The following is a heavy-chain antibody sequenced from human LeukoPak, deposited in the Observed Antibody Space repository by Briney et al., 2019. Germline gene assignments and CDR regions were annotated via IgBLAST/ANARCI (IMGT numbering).Heavy chain of an antibody. CDR1: GFTLNSYS. CDR2: ISSSSSYI. CDR3: ARDRSNYYGMDV. Sequence: GSLRLSFSASGFTLNSYSIKWVRQAPRKGLEGVSSISSSSSYIYYADSVKGRFTISRDNAKNSLYLQMNSLRAEDTAVYYCARDRSNYYGMDVWGQGTTVTVSS. V-gene: IGHV3-21*01. J-gene: IGHJ6*02.